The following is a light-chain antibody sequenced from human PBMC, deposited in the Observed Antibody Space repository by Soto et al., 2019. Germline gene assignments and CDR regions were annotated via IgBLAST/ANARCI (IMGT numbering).Light chain of an antibody. J-gene: IGKJ4*01. CDR3: QQYTTSPLT. CDR2: GAS. V-gene: IGKV3-20*01. CDR1: QSLSSRS. Sequence: EIVLTQSPGTLSLSPGERATLSCRASQSLSSRSLAWYQQKPGRAPRLLIYGASTRATGIPDRFSGSGSGTDFSLTISRLEPEDFAVYYWQQYTTSPLTFGGGTKVEIK.